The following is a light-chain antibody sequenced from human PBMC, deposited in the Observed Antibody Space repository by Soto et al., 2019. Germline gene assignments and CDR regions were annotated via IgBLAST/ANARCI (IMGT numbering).Light chain of an antibody. V-gene: IGKV3-20*01. J-gene: IGKJ1*01. CDR1: QRVSSSY. CDR2: GAS. Sequence: EIVLPPSIGTVSFSPVSRSRILCLCIQRVSSSYLAWYQQKPGQAPRLLIYGASTRATGIPDRFSGSGSGTDFTLTVSRLEPEDFAVYYCQKYNSSPRKFGKGPTVAIK. CDR3: QKYNSSPRK.